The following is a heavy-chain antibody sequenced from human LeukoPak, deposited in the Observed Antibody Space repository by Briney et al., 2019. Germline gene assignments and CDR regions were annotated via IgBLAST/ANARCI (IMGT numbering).Heavy chain of an antibody. V-gene: IGHV3-7*01. D-gene: IGHD3-16*02. Sequence: GGSLRLSCAASGFTFSSYWMSWVRQAPGKGLEWVADIKQDGSEKYYVDSVKGRFTISRDNDKNSLFLQMTSLRAEDTAVYYCARVGGRYSPLGYWGQGTLVTVSS. CDR3: ARVGGRYSPLGY. CDR2: IKQDGSEK. J-gene: IGHJ4*02. CDR1: GFTFSSYW.